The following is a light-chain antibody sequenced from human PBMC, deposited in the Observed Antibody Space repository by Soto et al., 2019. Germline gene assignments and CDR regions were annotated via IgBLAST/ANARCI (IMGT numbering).Light chain of an antibody. CDR2: GAS. CDR1: QSVSSPY. CDR3: QQYGSSPFT. J-gene: IGKJ3*01. Sequence: EVVLTQSPVTLSLSPGERATLSCRASQSVSSPYLAWCQQKPGQPPRLLIYGASSRATDIPDMFSGSWSGTEFTLIIARLAPEDSVMYYCQQYGSSPFTFGPGTKVDI. V-gene: IGKV3-20*01.